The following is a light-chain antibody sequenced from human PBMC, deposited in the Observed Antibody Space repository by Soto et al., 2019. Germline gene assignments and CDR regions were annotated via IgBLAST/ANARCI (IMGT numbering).Light chain of an antibody. V-gene: IGKV1-39*01. CDR1: QSISSC. CDR2: AAS. J-gene: IGKJ2*01. Sequence: IQMTQSPSSLSASVGDRVTITCRASQSISSCLNWYQQKPGKAPNLLIYAASSLQSGVPSRFSGSGSGTDSTLTISSLQPEDFATYYCQQSYSLPNTFGQGTKVDIK. CDR3: QQSYSLPNT.